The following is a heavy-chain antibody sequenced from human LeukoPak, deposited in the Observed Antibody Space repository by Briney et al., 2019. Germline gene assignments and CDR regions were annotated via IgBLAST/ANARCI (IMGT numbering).Heavy chain of an antibody. D-gene: IGHD1-26*01. CDR2: INAGNGNT. CDR1: GYTFTSYA. J-gene: IGHJ3*02. CDR3: ATMGWELLGYAFDI. Sequence: ASVKVSCKASGYTFTSYAMHWVRQAPGQRLEWMGWINAGNGNTKYSQKFQGRVTMTEDTSTDTAYMELSSLRSEDTAVYYCATMGWELLGYAFDIWGQGTMVTVSS. V-gene: IGHV1-3*01.